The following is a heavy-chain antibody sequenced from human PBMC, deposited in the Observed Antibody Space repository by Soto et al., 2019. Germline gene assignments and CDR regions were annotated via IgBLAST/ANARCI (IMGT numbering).Heavy chain of an antibody. D-gene: IGHD3-9*01. CDR1: GFTFSSYA. V-gene: IGHV3-23*01. Sequence: HPGGSLRLSCAASGFTFSSYAMSWVRQAPGKGLEWVSGISGSDGNTYYADSVKGRFTISRDNSKNTLYLQMNSLRPEDTAVYYCVKVSTFYDILTGYYSTNFFDPWGQGTLVTVSS. J-gene: IGHJ5*02. CDR2: ISGSDGNT. CDR3: VKVSTFYDILTGYYSTNFFDP.